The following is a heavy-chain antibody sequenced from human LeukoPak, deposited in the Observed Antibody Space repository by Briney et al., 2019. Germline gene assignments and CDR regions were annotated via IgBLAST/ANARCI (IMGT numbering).Heavy chain of an antibody. CDR3: AKGLWFGEPFQH. V-gene: IGHV3-30*18. Sequence: GGSLRLSCAASGFTFSNYGMHWVRQAPGKGLEWEAVISYDGSNKYYADSVKGRFTISRDNPKNTLYLQMNSLRAEDTAVYYCAKGLWFGEPFQHWGQGTLVTVSS. CDR2: ISYDGSNK. J-gene: IGHJ1*01. D-gene: IGHD3-10*01. CDR1: GFTFSNYG.